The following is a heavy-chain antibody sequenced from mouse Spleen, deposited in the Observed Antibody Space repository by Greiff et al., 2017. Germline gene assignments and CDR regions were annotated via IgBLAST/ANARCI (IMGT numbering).Heavy chain of an antibody. CDR3: ARGDYGSYWYFDG. V-gene: IGHV1-50*01. Sequence: VQLQQPGAELVKPGASVKLSCKASGYTFTSYWMQWVQQRPGQGLEWIGEIDPSDSYTNYNQKFKGKATLTVDTSSSTAYMQLSSLTSEDSAVYYCARGDYGSYWYFDGWGAGTTVTVSS. J-gene: IGHJ1*01. CDR1: GYTFTSYW. D-gene: IGHD1-1*01. CDR2: IDPSDSYT.